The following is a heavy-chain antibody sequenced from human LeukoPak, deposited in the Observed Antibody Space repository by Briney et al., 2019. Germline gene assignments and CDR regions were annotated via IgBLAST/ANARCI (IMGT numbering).Heavy chain of an antibody. CDR3: ARTRYYYNSRSYGAPYYFDY. V-gene: IGHV4-39*01. D-gene: IGHD3-10*01. CDR2: IFFRGAT. J-gene: IGHJ4*02. Sequence: SETLSLNCSVSGFPMSTTSYYWAWLRQSPGNGLEWIATIFFRGATYYNPSLESRVTISADPSANQFSLKLSSVTAADTAVYYCARTRYYYNSRSYGAPYYFDYWGQGTLVTVSS. CDR1: GFPMSTTSYY.